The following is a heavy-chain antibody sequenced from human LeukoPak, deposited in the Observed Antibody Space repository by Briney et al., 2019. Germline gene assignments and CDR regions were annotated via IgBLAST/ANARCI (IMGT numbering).Heavy chain of an antibody. CDR1: GFTFSDYY. D-gene: IGHD1-26*01. J-gene: IGHJ1*01. CDR3: ARVGATWFFQH. Sequence: PGGSLRLSCAASGFTFSDYYLTWIRQAPGKGLEWVSYISTSSSDTNYADSVRGPFTISRDNANKSLYLQMNSLRDEDTAVYYCARVGATWFFQHWGQGALVTVSS. CDR2: ISTSSSDT. V-gene: IGHV3-11*06.